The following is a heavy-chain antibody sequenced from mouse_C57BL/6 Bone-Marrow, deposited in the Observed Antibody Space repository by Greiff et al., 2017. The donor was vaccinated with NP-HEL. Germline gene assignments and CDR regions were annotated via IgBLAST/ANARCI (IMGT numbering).Heavy chain of an antibody. CDR2: IWRGGST. D-gene: IGHD2-4*01. Sequence: VKLMESGPGLVQPSQSLSITCTVSGFSLTSYGVHWVRQSPGKGLEWLGVIWRGGSTDYNAAFMSRLSITKDNSKSQVFFKMNSLQADDTAIYYCAKEAYDYGAMDYWGQGTSVTVSS. CDR1: GFSLTSYG. J-gene: IGHJ4*01. V-gene: IGHV2-5*01. CDR3: AKEAYDYGAMDY.